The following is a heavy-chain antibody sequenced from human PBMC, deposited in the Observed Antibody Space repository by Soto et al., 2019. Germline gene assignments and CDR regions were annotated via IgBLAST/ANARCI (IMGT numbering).Heavy chain of an antibody. CDR2: INPSGTTT. J-gene: IGHJ6*02. CDR1: GYTFTSFY. V-gene: IGHV1-46*01. CDR3: ANPPIARHYDSGMEV. Sequence: QVQLVQSGAEVKKPGASVKVSCKASGYTFTSFYMHWVRQAPGQGLEWMGIINPSGTTTDYAQKFQGRVTMTRDTSTSTYDMELSSMTSEDTAVYYCANPPIARHYDSGMEVWGQGTEVTVS.